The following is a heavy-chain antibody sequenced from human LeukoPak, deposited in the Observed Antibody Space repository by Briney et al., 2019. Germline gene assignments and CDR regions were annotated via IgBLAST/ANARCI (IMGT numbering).Heavy chain of an antibody. D-gene: IGHD6-13*01. V-gene: IGHV3-23*01. CDR2: ISGDGGTT. CDR3: AKGRASAAAGTQIGF. J-gene: IGHJ4*02. Sequence: GGSLRLSCAASGFTFNSYAMTWVRQAPGKGLEWVSSISGDGGTTYYADSVKGRFTISRDNSKNTLYLQMNSLRADDTAVYYCAKGRASAAAGTQIGFWGQGTLVSVSS. CDR1: GFTFNSYA.